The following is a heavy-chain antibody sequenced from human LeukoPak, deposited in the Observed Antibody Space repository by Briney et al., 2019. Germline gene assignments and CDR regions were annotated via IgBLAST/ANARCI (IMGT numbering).Heavy chain of an antibody. D-gene: IGHD3-9*01. J-gene: IGHJ5*02. CDR2: LSGSGGTT. V-gene: IGHV3-23*01. CDR1: GFTFSSYE. Sequence: GGSLRLSCAASGFTFSSYEMNWVRQAPGKGLEWVSGLSGSGGTTYYADSVKGRFTISRDNSKNTLYVQMNSLRAEDTAVYYCAKVSGDWLLPPNWFDAWGQGTLVTVSS. CDR3: AKVSGDWLLPPNWFDA.